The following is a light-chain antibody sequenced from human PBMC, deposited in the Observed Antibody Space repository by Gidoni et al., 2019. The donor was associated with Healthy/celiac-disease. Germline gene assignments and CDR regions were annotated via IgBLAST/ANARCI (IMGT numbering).Light chain of an antibody. CDR1: SSDVGSYNL. V-gene: IGLV2-23*02. J-gene: IGLJ2*01. Sequence: QSALTQPASVSGSPGQSITISCTGTSSDVGSYNLVSWYQQHPGKAPKLMTHEVSKRPSGVSNRFSGSKSGNTASLTISGLQAEDEADYYCCSYAGSSTVVFGGGTKLTVL. CDR3: CSYAGSSTVV. CDR2: EVS.